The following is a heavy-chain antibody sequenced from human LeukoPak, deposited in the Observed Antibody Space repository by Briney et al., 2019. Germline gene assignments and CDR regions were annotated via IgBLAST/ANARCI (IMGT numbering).Heavy chain of an antibody. CDR3: ARDRVSAAGYGMDV. CDR2: ISAYNGNT. D-gene: IGHD6-13*01. J-gene: IGHJ6*02. Sequence: ASVKVSCKTSGYLFTSRGINWVRQAPGQGPEWVGWISAYNGNTNYAQKYQGRGTMTRDNSSTTVYIDLKSLRSHDTAVYVCARDRVSAAGYGMDVWGQGTTVTVSS. CDR1: GYLFTSRG. V-gene: IGHV1-18*01.